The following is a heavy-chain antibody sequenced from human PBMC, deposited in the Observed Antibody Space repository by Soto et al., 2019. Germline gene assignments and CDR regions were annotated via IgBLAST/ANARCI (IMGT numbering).Heavy chain of an antibody. J-gene: IGHJ4*02. D-gene: IGHD6-13*01. CDR3: GRAYSWYAD. Sequence: QVQLQESGPGLVKPSQTLSLTCTVSGGSISSGGYYWSWIRQPPGKGLEWIGYIYYSGSTYYNPSLKSGVTSYVETSQNQFALKLISVPAADTAGYYCGRAYSWYADLGQGTLVTVSS. CDR2: IYYSGST. CDR1: GGSISSGGYY. V-gene: IGHV4-30-4*01.